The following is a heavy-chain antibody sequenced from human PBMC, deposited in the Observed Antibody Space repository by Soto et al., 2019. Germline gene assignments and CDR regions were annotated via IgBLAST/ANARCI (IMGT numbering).Heavy chain of an antibody. CDR1: GGTFSSYA. V-gene: IGHV1-69*13. CDR3: ARVGGWLQSDSDYYYGMDV. CDR2: IIPIFGTA. D-gene: IGHD5-12*01. J-gene: IGHJ6*02. Sequence: SVKVSCKASGGTFSSYAISWVRQAPGQGLEWMGGIIPIFGTANYAQKFQGRVTITADESTSTAYMELSSLRSEDTAVYYCARVGGWLQSDSDYYYGMDVWGQGTTVTVSS.